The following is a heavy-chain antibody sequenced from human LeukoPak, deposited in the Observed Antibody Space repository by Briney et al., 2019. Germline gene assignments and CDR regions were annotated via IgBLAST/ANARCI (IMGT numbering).Heavy chain of an antibody. V-gene: IGHV4-38-2*02. Sequence: SETLSLTCTVSGYSISSGYYWGWIRPPPGKGLEWIGSIYHSGSTYYNPSLKSRVTISVDTSKNQFSLKLSSVTAADTAVYYCARSSGTNSGGWFDPWGQGTLVTVSS. CDR3: ARSSGTNSGGWFDP. CDR1: GYSISSGYY. J-gene: IGHJ5*02. D-gene: IGHD1-26*01. CDR2: IYHSGST.